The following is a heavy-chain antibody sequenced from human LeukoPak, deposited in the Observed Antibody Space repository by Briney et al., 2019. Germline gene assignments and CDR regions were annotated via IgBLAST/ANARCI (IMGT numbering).Heavy chain of an antibody. CDR3: TRVGYIDEGIDY. V-gene: IGHV3-7*04. Sequence: HPGGSLRLSCVASGFPFSSYWMTWVRQAPGKGLEWVANIKQDGSKKSYVDSVKGRFTISRDNAKNSLYLQMNSLRAEDTAIYYCTRVGYIDEGIDYWGRGTLVTVSS. CDR2: IKQDGSKK. J-gene: IGHJ4*02. CDR1: GFPFSSYW. D-gene: IGHD5-24*01.